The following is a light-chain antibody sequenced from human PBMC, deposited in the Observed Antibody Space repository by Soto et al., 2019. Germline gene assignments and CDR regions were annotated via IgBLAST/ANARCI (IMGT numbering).Light chain of an antibody. V-gene: IGLV2-14*01. CDR2: EVS. J-gene: IGLJ1*01. CDR3: SSYAGSSTPYV. CDR1: SSDVGGYIY. Sequence: QSVLTQPASVSGSPGQSITISCTGTSSDVGGYIYVSWYQQHPGKAPKLMIYEVSNRPSGVSNRFSGSKSGNTASLTISGLQAEDEADYYCSSYAGSSTPYVFGTGTKVTVL.